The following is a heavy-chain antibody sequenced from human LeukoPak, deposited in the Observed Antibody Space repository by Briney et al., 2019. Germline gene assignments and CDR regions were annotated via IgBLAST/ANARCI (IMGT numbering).Heavy chain of an antibody. CDR2: ISSSSSTI. V-gene: IGHV3-48*01. Sequence: GSLRLSCAASGFTFGTYAMNWVRQAPGKGLEWVSYISSSSSTIYYADSVKGRFTISRDNAKNSLYLQMNSLRPEDTAVYYCARDLAVAGTRTFDYWGQGTLVTVSS. D-gene: IGHD6-19*01. CDR1: GFTFGTYA. J-gene: IGHJ4*02. CDR3: ARDLAVAGTRTFDY.